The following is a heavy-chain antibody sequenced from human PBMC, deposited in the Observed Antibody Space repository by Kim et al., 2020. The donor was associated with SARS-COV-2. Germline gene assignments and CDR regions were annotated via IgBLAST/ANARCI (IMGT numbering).Heavy chain of an antibody. D-gene: IGHD3-10*01. Sequence: NPSLKSRVTISVDTSKNQFSLKLSSVTAADTAVYYCARGGDYYYYGMDVWGQGTTVTVSS. CDR3: ARGGDYYYYGMDV. V-gene: IGHV4-59*09. J-gene: IGHJ6*02.